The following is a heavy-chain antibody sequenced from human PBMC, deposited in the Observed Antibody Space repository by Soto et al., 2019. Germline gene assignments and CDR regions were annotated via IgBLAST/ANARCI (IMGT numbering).Heavy chain of an antibody. V-gene: IGHV3-30*03. J-gene: IGHJ4*02. CDR2: ISYEGSNK. CDR3: AAGASYFDY. Sequence: QVQLVESGGGVVQPGRSLRLSCAASGFTFSSYGMNWVRQAPGKGLEWVAVISYEGSNKYYADSVKGRFTISRDNSKNTLYLQMNSLRDEDTAVYYCAAGASYFDYWGQGTLVTVS. CDR1: GFTFSSYG. D-gene: IGHD1-26*01.